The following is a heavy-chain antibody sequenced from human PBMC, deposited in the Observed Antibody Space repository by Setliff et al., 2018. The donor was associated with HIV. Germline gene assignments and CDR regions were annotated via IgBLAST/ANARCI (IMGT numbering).Heavy chain of an antibody. CDR2: IMPIFGTT. CDR1: GGSFSSYT. CDR3: ARDSYDDSYYYGMDV. V-gene: IGHV1-69*05. Sequence: GASVKVSCKASGGSFSSYTISWIRQAPGQGLEWMGGIMPIFGTTNYAQRFQGRVTITTDKSTSTVYMELSSLRSEDTAVYYCARDSYDDSYYYGMDVWGQGTTVTVSS. J-gene: IGHJ6*02. D-gene: IGHD3-10*01.